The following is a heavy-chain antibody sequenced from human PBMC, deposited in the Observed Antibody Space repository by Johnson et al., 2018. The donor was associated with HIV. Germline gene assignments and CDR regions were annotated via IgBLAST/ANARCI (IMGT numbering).Heavy chain of an antibody. D-gene: IGHD3-16*01. V-gene: IGHV3-9*01. CDR3: ARRFGAAFDI. CDR1: GFTFDDYA. J-gene: IGHJ3*02. Sequence: VQLVESGGGVVQPGRSLRLSCAASGFTFDDYAMHWVRQAPGKGLEWVSGISWNSESMAYADSVKGRFTISRDNAKNSLYLQMNSLRAEDTAVYYCARRFGAAFDIWGQGTMVTVSS. CDR2: ISWNSESM.